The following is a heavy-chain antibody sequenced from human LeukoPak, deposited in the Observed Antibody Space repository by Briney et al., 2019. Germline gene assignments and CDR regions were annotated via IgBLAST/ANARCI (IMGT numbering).Heavy chain of an antibody. D-gene: IGHD3-16*01. CDR1: GFTFNDYA. Sequence: AGGSLRLSCAASGFTFNDYAMSWVRQAPGKGLEWVSVISGTGDTIYYADSVRGRFTISRDNSKKMLFLQMNSLRAEHTALYYCAKFRLGGTGNEENWFDPWGQGTLVTVSS. J-gene: IGHJ5*02. V-gene: IGHV3-23*01. CDR2: ISGTGDTI. CDR3: AKFRLGGTGNEENWFDP.